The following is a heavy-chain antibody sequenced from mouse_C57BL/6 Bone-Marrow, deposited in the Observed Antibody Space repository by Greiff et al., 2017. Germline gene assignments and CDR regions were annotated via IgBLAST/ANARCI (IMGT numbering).Heavy chain of an antibody. CDR1: GYTFTSYW. J-gene: IGHJ3*01. Sequence: VQLQQSGTVLARPGASVKLSCKASGYTFTSYWLHWVKQRPGQGLEWIGAISPGNSNTSYNQKFKGKATLTAVTSASTAYMELISLTNADSAVYACTRFVNYDAYWGQGTLVTVSA. V-gene: IGHV1-5*01. D-gene: IGHD2-1*01. CDR3: TRFVNYDAY. CDR2: ISPGNSNT.